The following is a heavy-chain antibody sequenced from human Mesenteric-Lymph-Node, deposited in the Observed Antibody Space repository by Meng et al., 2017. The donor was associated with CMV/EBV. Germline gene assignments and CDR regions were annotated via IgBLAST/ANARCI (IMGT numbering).Heavy chain of an antibody. Sequence: SVKVSCKASGYTFTSYDINWVRQAPGQGLEWMGGIIPIFRTANYAQKFQGRVTITTDESTSTAYMELSSLTSEDTAVYYCARDGRDGYNYPYYFDYWGQGTLVTVSS. CDR1: GYTFTSYD. D-gene: IGHD5-24*01. J-gene: IGHJ4*01. CDR2: IIPIFRTA. CDR3: ARDGRDGYNYPYYFDY. V-gene: IGHV1-69*05.